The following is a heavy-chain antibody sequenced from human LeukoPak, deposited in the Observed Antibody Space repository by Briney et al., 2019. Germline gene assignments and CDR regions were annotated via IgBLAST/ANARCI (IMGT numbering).Heavy chain of an antibody. J-gene: IGHJ4*02. Sequence: GGSLRLSCAASGFTFSSFAMSWVRQAPGKGLEWVSVLYNAGSTYYADSVKGRFTISRDNSKNTLYLQMYSLRAEDTAVYYCARETRGDTVTFDYWGQGTLVTVSS. D-gene: IGHD4-17*01. CDR2: LYNAGST. CDR1: GFTFSSFA. V-gene: IGHV3-53*01. CDR3: ARETRGDTVTFDY.